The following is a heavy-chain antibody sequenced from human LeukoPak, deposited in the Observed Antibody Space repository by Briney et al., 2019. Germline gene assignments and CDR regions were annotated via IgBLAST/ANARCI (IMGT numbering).Heavy chain of an antibody. J-gene: IGHJ4*02. CDR3: AFLKAAGGY. D-gene: IGHD6-25*01. CDR1: GYTFTGYY. CDR2: MNPNSGNT. Sequence: GASVKVSCKASGYTFTGYYMHWVRQATGQGLEWMGWMNPNSGNTGYAQMFQGRVTMTRNTSISTAYMELSSLRSEDTAVYYCAFLKAAGGYWGQGTLVTVSS. V-gene: IGHV1-8*02.